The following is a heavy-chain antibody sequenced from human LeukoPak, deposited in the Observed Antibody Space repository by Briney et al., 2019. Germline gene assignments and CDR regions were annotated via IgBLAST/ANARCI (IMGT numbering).Heavy chain of an antibody. CDR2: IYSGGST. CDR1: GFTVSSNY. Sequence: GGSLRLSCAASGFTVSSNYMSWVRQAPGKGLEWVSVIYSGGSTYYADSVKGRFTISRDNSKNTLYLQMNSLRAEDTAVYYCASALWFGESSDYWGQGTLVTVSS. V-gene: IGHV3-53*01. CDR3: ASALWFGESSDY. D-gene: IGHD3-10*01. J-gene: IGHJ4*02.